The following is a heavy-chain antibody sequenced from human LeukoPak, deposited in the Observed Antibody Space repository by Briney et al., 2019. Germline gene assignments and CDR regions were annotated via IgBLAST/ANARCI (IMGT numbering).Heavy chain of an antibody. CDR1: GFTFSRYS. Sequence: PGGSLRLSCAASGFTFSRYSMNWVRQPPGKGLEWIGNIFYSGSTYYSPSLKSRVTISLDTSRNQFSLKLNSVTAADTAVYYCAKSNGYGLVDIWGQGTMVTVSS. D-gene: IGHD3-10*01. CDR2: IFYSGST. V-gene: IGHV4-59*12. CDR3: AKSNGYGLVDI. J-gene: IGHJ3*02.